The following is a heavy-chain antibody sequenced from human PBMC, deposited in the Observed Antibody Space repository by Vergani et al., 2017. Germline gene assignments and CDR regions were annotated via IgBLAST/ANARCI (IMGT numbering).Heavy chain of an antibody. CDR3: SRHLRQLARNDVFDI. Sequence: QLQLQESGPRLVKPSETLSLTCSLSGMSISNNNYYWGWIRQPPGKGLEWIGSIYDSRNNNYSPSLKSRVSISVDTSKNQFSLNLTSVTAADTAVYYCSRHLRQLARNDVFDIWGHGTLVTVSS. CDR2: IYDSRNN. CDR1: GMSISNNNYY. V-gene: IGHV4-39*01. J-gene: IGHJ3*02. D-gene: IGHD6-6*01.